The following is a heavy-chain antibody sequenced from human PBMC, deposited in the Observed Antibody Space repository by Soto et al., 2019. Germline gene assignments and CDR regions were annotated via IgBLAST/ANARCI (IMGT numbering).Heavy chain of an antibody. CDR1: GFTFDDNA. J-gene: IGHJ4*02. V-gene: IGHV3-9*01. D-gene: IGHD1-26*01. Sequence: GGSLRLSCAVSGFTFDDNAMHWVRLVPGKGLEWVSGITRDSGNKGYADSVKGRFTISRDNAKKSLYLQMNSLRAEDTALYYCARDKVGGTYFSGLGYWGQGSLVTVSS. CDR2: ITRDSGNK. CDR3: ARDKVGGTYFSGLGY.